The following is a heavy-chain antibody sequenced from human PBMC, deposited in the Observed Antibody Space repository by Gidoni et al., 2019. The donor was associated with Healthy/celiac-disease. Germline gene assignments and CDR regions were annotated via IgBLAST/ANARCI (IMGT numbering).Heavy chain of an antibody. Sequence: QVQLVESGGGVVQPGRSLRLAGAAAGFTFSSYGRTWVRQAPGKGLEWVSVISYDGSTNYYADSVKGRFTISRDNSKNTLYLQMNSLRAEDTAVYSCAKVGSHYGSGRRYYYYGMDVWGQGTTVTVSS. V-gene: IGHV3-30*18. CDR3: AKVGSHYGSGRRYYYYGMDV. J-gene: IGHJ6*02. D-gene: IGHD3-10*01. CDR2: ISYDGSTN. CDR1: GFTFSSYG.